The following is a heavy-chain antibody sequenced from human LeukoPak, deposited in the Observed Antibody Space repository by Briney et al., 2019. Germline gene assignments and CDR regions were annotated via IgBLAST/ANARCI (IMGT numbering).Heavy chain of an antibody. CDR3: ARSVGGYSSLGY. V-gene: IGHV3-7*01. CDR1: GFTFSSYW. D-gene: IGHD6-19*01. Sequence: GGSLGLSCAASGFTFSSYWMSWVRQAPGKGLEWVANIKQDGNEKYYVDSVKGRFTISRDNAKNSLYLQMNSLRAEDTAVYYCARSVGGYSSLGYWGQGTLVTVSS. CDR2: IKQDGNEK. J-gene: IGHJ4*02.